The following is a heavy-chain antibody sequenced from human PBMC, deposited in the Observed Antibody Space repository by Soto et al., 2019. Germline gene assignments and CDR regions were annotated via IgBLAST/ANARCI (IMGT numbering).Heavy chain of an antibody. V-gene: IGHV1-69*13. D-gene: IGHD2-15*01. Sequence: ASVKASCKAPGGPFTSRVFTWVRQAPGRGLEWMGGIIPMFGTANHAQKFQSRVTLIADESTNTAYLELRSLRSEDTAVYYCARGSRDCSGGTCFPLPTAEYFRHWGQGTLVTVS. CDR3: ARGSRDCSGGTCFPLPTAEYFRH. CDR2: IIPMFGTA. J-gene: IGHJ1*01. CDR1: GGPFTSRV.